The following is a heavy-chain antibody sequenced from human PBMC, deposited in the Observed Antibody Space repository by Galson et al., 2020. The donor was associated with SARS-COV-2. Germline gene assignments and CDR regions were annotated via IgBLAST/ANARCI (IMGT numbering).Heavy chain of an antibody. CDR3: ARATMVRGVVPGFDV. CDR1: GGSMSSYY. CDR2: TYSSGAT. D-gene: IGHD3-10*01. Sequence: PSETLSLTCTVSGGSMSSYYWSWIRQPAGKGLEWIGRTYSSGATSYNPSLESRVTISVDTSNNQFSLRLISVTAADTAVYYCARATMVRGVVPGFDVWGQGTKVTVSS. J-gene: IGHJ3*01. V-gene: IGHV4-4*07.